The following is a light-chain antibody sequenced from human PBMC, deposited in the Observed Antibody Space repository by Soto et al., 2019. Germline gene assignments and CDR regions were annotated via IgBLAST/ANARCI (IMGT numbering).Light chain of an antibody. J-gene: IGKJ1*01. CDR1: QNILYRSNNKNS. V-gene: IGKV4-1*01. CDR2: WAS. CDR3: HQYYSNPWT. Sequence: DIVMTQSPDSLAVSLGERATINCKSSQNILYRSNNKNSLAWYQQKPGQPPKLLIYWASTRESGVPDRFSGSGSGTDFTLTISSLQAEDVAVYRCHQYYSNPWTFGQGTKVEIK.